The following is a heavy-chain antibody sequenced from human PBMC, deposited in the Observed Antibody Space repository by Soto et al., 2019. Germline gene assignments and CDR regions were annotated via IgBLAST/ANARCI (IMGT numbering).Heavy chain of an antibody. CDR2: ISAYNGNT. CDR3: AKDQASGQGSFDS. D-gene: IGHD2-15*01. J-gene: IGHJ4*02. V-gene: IGHV1-18*01. CDR1: GYTFTSYG. Sequence: GASVKVSCKASGYTFTSYGISWVRQAPGQGLEWMGWISAYNGNTNYADSVKGRFTISRDNSKNTLFLQMNSLRADDTAVYYCAKDQASGQGSFDSWGQGTLVTVSS.